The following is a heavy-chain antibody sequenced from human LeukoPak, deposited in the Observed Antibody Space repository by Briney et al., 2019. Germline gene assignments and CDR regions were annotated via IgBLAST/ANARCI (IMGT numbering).Heavy chain of an antibody. V-gene: IGHV4-4*09. D-gene: IGHD4-23*01. CDR2: IHVSGGT. Sequence: PSETLSLSCTVSGASISSYYWNWIRQSPGKGLEWIGYIHVSGGTSYDPSLKSRVTISIDTSKNQFSLKLSSVTAADTAVYYCAKGTSTVVTPNYYYYYSMAVWGKGTTVTVSS. CDR1: GASISSYY. CDR3: AKGTSTVVTPNYYYYYSMAV. J-gene: IGHJ6*03.